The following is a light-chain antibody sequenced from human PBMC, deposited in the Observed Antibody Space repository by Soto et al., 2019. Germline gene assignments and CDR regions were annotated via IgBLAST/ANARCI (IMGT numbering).Light chain of an antibody. CDR2: GTS. Sequence: EIVLTQSPGTLSLSPGERATLSCRASQSVSSSLTWYQQKPGQAPRLLIYGTSSRATGVPGRFSGSGSGTDFTLTISRLEPEDVAVYYCQHYGGSLLTFGGGTKVEIK. J-gene: IGKJ4*01. CDR3: QHYGGSLLT. V-gene: IGKV3-20*01. CDR1: QSVSSS.